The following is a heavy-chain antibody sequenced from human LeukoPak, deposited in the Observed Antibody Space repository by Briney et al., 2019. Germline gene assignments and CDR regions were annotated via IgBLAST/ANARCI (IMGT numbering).Heavy chain of an antibody. CDR3: AREDSSGWLDY. CDR1: GYTFTGYY. J-gene: IGHJ4*02. CDR2: INTSNGNT. Sequence: ASVKVSCKASGYTFTGYYMHWVRQAPGQGLEWMGWINTSNGNTNYAQQLQGRVTMTTDTSTSTAYMELRSLRSDDTAVYYCAREDSSGWLDYWGQGTLVTVSS. D-gene: IGHD6-19*01. V-gene: IGHV1-18*04.